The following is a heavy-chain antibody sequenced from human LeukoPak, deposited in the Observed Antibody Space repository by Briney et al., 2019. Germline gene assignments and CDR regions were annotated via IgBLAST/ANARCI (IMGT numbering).Heavy chain of an antibody. CDR1: GYSISSTFY. CDR2: ISHSATT. CDR3: ARVNTRVATFDN. J-gene: IGHJ4*02. V-gene: IGHV4-38-2*02. D-gene: IGHD2-15*01. Sequence: SETLSLTCTVSGYSISSTFYGACIRQPPGKGLEWIATISHSATTYYTPSLKSRLTMSVDTSKNQFSLKLSSVTVADTAVYYCARVNTRVATFDNWGQGTLVTVSS.